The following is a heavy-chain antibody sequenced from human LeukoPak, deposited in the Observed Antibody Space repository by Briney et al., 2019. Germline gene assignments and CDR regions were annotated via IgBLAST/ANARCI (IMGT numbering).Heavy chain of an antibody. J-gene: IGHJ4*02. CDR3: ARVDRGLGAYYFDY. CDR2: IWYDGSNK. D-gene: IGHD5-24*01. CDR1: GFTFSSYG. V-gene: IGHV3-33*01. Sequence: GGSLRLSCAASGFTFSSYGMHWVRQAPGKGLEWVAVIWYDGSNKYYADSVKGRFTISRDNSKNTLYLQMNSLRAEDTAVYYCARVDRGLGAYYFDYWGQGTLVTVSS.